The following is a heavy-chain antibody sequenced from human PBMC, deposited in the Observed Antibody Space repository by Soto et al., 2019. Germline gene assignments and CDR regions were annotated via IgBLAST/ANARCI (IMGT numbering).Heavy chain of an antibody. V-gene: IGHV1-69*06. Sequence: QVQLVQSGAEVKKPGSSVKVSCKASGGTFSSYAISWVRQAPGQGLEWMGGIIPIFGTANYAQKFQGRVTITADKSTSTAYMELSSLRSEDTAVYYCARGKSGSYYLYSCYGMDVWGQGTTVTVSS. D-gene: IGHD1-26*01. CDR1: GGTFSSYA. CDR2: IIPIFGTA. CDR3: ARGKSGSYYLYSCYGMDV. J-gene: IGHJ6*02.